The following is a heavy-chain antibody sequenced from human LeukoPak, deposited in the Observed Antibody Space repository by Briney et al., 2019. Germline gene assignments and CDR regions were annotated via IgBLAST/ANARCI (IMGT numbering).Heavy chain of an antibody. Sequence: SVKVSCKASGGTFSSYAISWVRQAPGQGLEWMGGIIPIFGTANYAQKFQGRVTITADKSTSTAYVELSSLRSEDTAVYYCARSCTNGVCYFDYWGQGTLVTVSS. CDR2: IIPIFGTA. V-gene: IGHV1-69*06. J-gene: IGHJ4*02. CDR1: GGTFSSYA. D-gene: IGHD2-8*01. CDR3: ARSCTNGVCYFDY.